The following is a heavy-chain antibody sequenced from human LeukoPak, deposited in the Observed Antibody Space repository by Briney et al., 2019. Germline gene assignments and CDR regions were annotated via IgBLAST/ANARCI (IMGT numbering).Heavy chain of an antibody. CDR1: GFTFGSYW. D-gene: IGHD3-10*01. V-gene: IGHV3-74*01. CDR2: INTDGRDT. J-gene: IGHJ4*02. CDR3: AKDRIYADGLWDLDY. Sequence: PGGSLRLSCAASGFTFGSYWMHWVRQAPGKGLLWVSGINTDGRDTRYADSVKGRFTISRDNSKNTLYLQMNSLRADDTAVYYCAKDRIYADGLWDLDYWGQGTLVTVSS.